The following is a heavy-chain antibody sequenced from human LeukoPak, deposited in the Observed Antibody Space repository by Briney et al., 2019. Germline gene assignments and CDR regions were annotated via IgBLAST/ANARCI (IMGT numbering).Heavy chain of an antibody. CDR3: ARDGRYCSSTSCYYYYYMDV. CDR1: GFTFSDYY. V-gene: IGHV3-11*01. J-gene: IGHJ6*03. CDR2: ISSSGSTI. Sequence: GRSLRLSCAASGFTFSDYYMSWIRQAPGKGLEWVSYISSSGSTIYYADSVKGRFTISRDNAKNSLYLQMNSLRAEDTAVYYCARDGRYCSSTSCYYYYYMDVWGKGTTVTVSS. D-gene: IGHD2-2*01.